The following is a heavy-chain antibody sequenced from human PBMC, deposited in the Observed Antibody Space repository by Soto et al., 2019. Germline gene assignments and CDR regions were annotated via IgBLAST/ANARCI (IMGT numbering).Heavy chain of an antibody. CDR3: AKDHLGVSYRPYYFDY. CDR1: GFTFGASA. Sequence: GGSLRLSCAASGFTFGASALQWVRQASGKGLEWLGRIGSKGETYATAYAASVKGRFTISRDDSKNTAYLQMNSLESEDTAVYYCAKDHLGVSYRPYYFDYWGQGTLVTVSS. J-gene: IGHJ4*02. CDR2: IGSKGETYAT. V-gene: IGHV3-73*01. D-gene: IGHD3-16*02.